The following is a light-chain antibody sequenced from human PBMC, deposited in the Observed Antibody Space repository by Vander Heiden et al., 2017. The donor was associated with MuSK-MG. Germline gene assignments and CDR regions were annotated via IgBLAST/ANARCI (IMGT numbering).Light chain of an antibody. V-gene: IGKV3-20*01. CDR2: ATS. CDR3: QQYDSPPYT. Sequence: EIVLTQSPGSLSLSPGERATLSCRATQSVRSNSLAWYQQKPGQAPRLLIHATSSRATGIPDRFSGSGSGTDFTLIISGLEPEDSAVYYCQQYDSPPYTFGQGTKMEIK. J-gene: IGKJ2*01. CDR1: QSVRSNS.